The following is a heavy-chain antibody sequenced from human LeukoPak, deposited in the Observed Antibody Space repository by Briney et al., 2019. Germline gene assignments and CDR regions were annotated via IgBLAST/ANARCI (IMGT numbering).Heavy chain of an antibody. V-gene: IGHV3-9*01. Sequence: GGSLRLSCAASGFTFDDYAMHWVRQAPGKGLEWVSGISWNSGSIGYADSVKGRFTISRDNSKNTLYLQMNSLRAEDTAVYYCARDSGFSGTQRGEYWGQGTLVTVSS. CDR3: ARDSGFSGTQRGEY. D-gene: IGHD3/OR15-3a*01. J-gene: IGHJ4*02. CDR1: GFTFDDYA. CDR2: ISWNSGSI.